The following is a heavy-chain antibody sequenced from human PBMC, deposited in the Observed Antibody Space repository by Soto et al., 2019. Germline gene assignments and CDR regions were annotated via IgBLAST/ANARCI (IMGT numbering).Heavy chain of an antibody. V-gene: IGHV3-21*06. CDR1: GLTFGSDS. J-gene: IGHJ6*02. Sequence: GGSLRFSCAGSGLTFGSDSMNWVRQAPGKGLEWVSSISTSGNDIHYADSVKGRFTISRDNAKNSLYLQMNSLRAEDTAVYYCASQGLYYYGLDVWGQGTTVTVSS. CDR2: ISTSGNDI. CDR3: ASQGLYYYGLDV.